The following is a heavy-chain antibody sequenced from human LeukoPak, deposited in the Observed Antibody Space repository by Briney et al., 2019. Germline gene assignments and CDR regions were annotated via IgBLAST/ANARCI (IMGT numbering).Heavy chain of an antibody. D-gene: IGHD4-17*01. CDR1: GLTFDNYA. Sequence: GGSLRLSCEASGLTFDNYAMHWVRQAPGRRLEWVAVISFDGNQEYYPDSVKGRSTISRDNSKNTLYLQMNSLRAEDTAVYYCARGTPDYGDDFDYWGQGTLVTVSS. V-gene: IGHV3-30*14. J-gene: IGHJ4*02. CDR3: ARGTPDYGDDFDY. CDR2: ISFDGNQE.